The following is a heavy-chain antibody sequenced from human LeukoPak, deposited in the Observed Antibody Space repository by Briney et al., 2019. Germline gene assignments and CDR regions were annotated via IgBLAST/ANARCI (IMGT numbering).Heavy chain of an antibody. J-gene: IGHJ5*02. Sequence: GGSLRLSCAASGFSFSSYAMSWVRQAPGKGLEWVSAITGGAGSAYYADSVKGRFTISRDNSKNTLYLQMNSLRAEDTAVYYCARVRLGWFDPWGQGTLVTVSS. CDR1: GFSFSSYA. D-gene: IGHD6-25*01. CDR2: ITGGAGSA. V-gene: IGHV3-23*01. CDR3: ARVRLGWFDP.